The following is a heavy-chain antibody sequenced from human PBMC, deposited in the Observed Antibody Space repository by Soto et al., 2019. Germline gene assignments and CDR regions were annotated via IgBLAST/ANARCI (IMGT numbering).Heavy chain of an antibody. CDR3: AKDLYYYGSGSYAALFGMDV. J-gene: IGHJ6*02. Sequence: GGSLRLSCAASGFTFSSYAMSWVRQAPGKGLEWVSAISGSGGSTHYADSVKGRFTISRDNSKNTLYLQMNSLRAEDTAVYYCAKDLYYYGSGSYAALFGMDVWGQGTTVTVSS. CDR2: ISGSGGST. CDR1: GFTFSSYA. D-gene: IGHD3-10*01. V-gene: IGHV3-23*01.